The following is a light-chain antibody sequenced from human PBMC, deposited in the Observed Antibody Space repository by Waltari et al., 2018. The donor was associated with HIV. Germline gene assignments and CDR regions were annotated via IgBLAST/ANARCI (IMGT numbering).Light chain of an antibody. CDR1: QSVSGY. CDR3: QQRSKG. Sequence: EIVLTQSPATLSLSPGERATLSCRASQSVSGYLAWYQQKPGQAPRLFIYDASNRATGIPARFSGSGSGTDFTLTISSLEPEDFAVYYCQQRSKGFGGGTKVEIK. CDR2: DAS. V-gene: IGKV3-11*01. J-gene: IGKJ4*01.